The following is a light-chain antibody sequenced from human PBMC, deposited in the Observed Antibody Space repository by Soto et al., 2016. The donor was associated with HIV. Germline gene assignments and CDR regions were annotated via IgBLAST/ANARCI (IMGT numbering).Light chain of an antibody. CDR1: NIGSKS. Sequence: SYELTQPPSVSVAPGKTAKITCGGNNIGSKSVHWYQQKPGQAPVLVVYDDGDRPSGIPERFSGSKSGNTATLTISRVEAGDEADYYCQVWDSSSDHYVFGIGTKVTVL. CDR2: DDG. CDR3: QVWDSSSDHYV. J-gene: IGLJ1*01. V-gene: IGLV3-21*01.